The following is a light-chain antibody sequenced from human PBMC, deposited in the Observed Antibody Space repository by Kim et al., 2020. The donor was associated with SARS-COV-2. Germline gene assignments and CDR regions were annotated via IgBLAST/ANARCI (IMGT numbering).Light chain of an antibody. J-gene: IGLJ3*02. CDR3: QSYDSSLSGWV. CDR1: SSNIGAGYD. V-gene: IGLV1-40*01. CDR2: GNS. Sequence: RGTISSTGSSSNIGAGYDVHWYQQLPGTAPKLLIYGNSNRPSGVPDRFSGSKSGTSASLAITGLQAEDEADYYCQSYDSSLSGWVFGGGTQLTVL.